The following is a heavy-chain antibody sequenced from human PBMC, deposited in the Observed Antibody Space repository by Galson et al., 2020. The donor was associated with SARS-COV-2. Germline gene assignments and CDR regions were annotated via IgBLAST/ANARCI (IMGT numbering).Heavy chain of an antibody. Sequence: SQTLSLTCAISGDSVSSNSAAWNWIRQSPSRGLEWLGRTYYRSKWYNDYAVSVKSRITINPDTSKNQFSLQLNSVTPEDTAVYYCARDWEASQNIVIHYYYGMDVWGQGTTV. D-gene: IGHD1-26*01. V-gene: IGHV6-1*01. CDR2: TYYRSKWYN. CDR1: GDSVSSNSAA. CDR3: ARDWEASQNIVIHYYYGMDV. J-gene: IGHJ6*02.